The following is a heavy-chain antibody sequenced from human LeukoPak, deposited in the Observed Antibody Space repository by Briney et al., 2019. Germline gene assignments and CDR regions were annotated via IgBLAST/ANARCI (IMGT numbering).Heavy chain of an antibody. CDR1: GGSISSYY. V-gene: IGHV4-59*08. D-gene: IGHD3-3*01. CDR2: TYYSGST. Sequence: PSETLSLTCTVSGGSISSYYWSWIRQPPGKGLEWIGYTYYSGSTNYNPSLKSRVTISVDTSKNQFSLKLSSVTAADTAVYYCARGGDLTYYDFWSGYSTFDPWGQGTLVTVSS. J-gene: IGHJ5*02. CDR3: ARGGDLTYYDFWSGYSTFDP.